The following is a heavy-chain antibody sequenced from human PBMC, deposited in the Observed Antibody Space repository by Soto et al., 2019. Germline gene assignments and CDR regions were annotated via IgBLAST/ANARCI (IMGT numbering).Heavy chain of an antibody. CDR1: GFTFSNAW. D-gene: IGHD2-2*02. CDR2: IKSKTDGGTT. J-gene: IGHJ6*03. V-gene: IGHV3-15*01. Sequence: GGSLRLSCAASGFTFSNAWMSWVRQAPGKGLEWVGRIKSKTDGGTTDYAAPVKGRFTISSDDSKNTLYLQMNSLKTEDTAVYYCTTYGLGYCSSTSCYIYYYYMDVWGKGTTVTVSS. CDR3: TTYGLGYCSSTSCYIYYYYMDV.